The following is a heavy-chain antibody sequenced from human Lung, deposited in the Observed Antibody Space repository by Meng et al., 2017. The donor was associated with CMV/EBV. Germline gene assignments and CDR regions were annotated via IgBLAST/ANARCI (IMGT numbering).Heavy chain of an antibody. CDR2: IYSGGTT. Sequence: GESLKISCEASGFIVGSTYMSWVRQAPGKGLEWVSVIYSGGTTFKANSVKGRFTISRDNSKNTLFLQMNRLRAEDTAVYYCARSILSNGFDAFDIWGQGTMVTVSS. D-gene: IGHD2/OR15-2a*01. CDR3: ARSILSNGFDAFDI. V-gene: IGHV3-53*01. CDR1: GFIVGSTY. J-gene: IGHJ3*02.